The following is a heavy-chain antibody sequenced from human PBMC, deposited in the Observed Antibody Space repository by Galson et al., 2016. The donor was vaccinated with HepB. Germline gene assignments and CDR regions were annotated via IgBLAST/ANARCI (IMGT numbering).Heavy chain of an antibody. CDR2: ITETGSFA. D-gene: IGHD4-17*01. V-gene: IGHV3-23*01. Sequence: SLRLSCAASGFTLSSSAMTWVRQAPGRGPEWVSAITETGSFAYYADSVRGRFTLSRDTSKNTVYLQMNYLRADDTALYYCGRDYPTMTDRYPYHVDVWGKGTAVTVSS. CDR1: GFTLSSSA. CDR3: GRDYPTMTDRYPYHVDV. J-gene: IGHJ6*04.